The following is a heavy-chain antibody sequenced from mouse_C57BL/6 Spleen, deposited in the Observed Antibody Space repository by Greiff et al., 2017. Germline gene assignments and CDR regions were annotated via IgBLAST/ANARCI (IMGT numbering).Heavy chain of an antibody. Sequence: VQLQQSGAELVKPGASVKLSCTASGFNIKDYYMHWVKQRTEQGLEWIGRIDPEDGATKYAPKFQGKATITADTSSNTAYLQLSSLTSEDTAVYYCARSGDPRGWFAYWGQGTLVTVSA. J-gene: IGHJ3*01. CDR3: ARSGDPRGWFAY. CDR1: GFNIKDYY. CDR2: IDPEDGAT. V-gene: IGHV14-2*01.